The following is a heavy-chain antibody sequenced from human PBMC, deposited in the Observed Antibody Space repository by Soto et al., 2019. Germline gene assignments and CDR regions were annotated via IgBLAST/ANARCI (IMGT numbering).Heavy chain of an antibody. CDR3: ARGLGTRDCSSTSCYGRNSFDP. D-gene: IGHD2-2*01. J-gene: IGHJ5*02. Sequence: PSETLSLTCTIYGGSFSGYYWSWIRQPPGKGLEWIGEINHSGSTNYNPSLKSRVTISVDTSKNQFSLKLSSVTAADTAVYYCARGLGTRDCSSTSCYGRNSFDPWGQGTLVTVSS. V-gene: IGHV4-34*01. CDR1: GGSFSGYY. CDR2: INHSGST.